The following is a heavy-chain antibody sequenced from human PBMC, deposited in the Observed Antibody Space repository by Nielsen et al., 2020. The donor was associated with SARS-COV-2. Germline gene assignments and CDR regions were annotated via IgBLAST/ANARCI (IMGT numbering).Heavy chain of an antibody. CDR1: GFTFSDYY. CDR2: ISSSSSCT. D-gene: IGHD3-16*01. CDR3: ASPPTSYYYYGMDV. V-gene: IGHV3-11*06. Sequence: GGSLRLSCAASGFTFSDYYMSWIRQAPGKGLEWVSYISSSSSCTNYADSVKGRFTISRDNSKNTLYLQMNSLRAEDTAVYYCASPPTSYYYYGMDVWGQGTTVTVSS. J-gene: IGHJ6*02.